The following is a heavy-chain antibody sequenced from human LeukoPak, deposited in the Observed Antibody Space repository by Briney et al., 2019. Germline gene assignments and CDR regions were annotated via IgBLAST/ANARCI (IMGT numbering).Heavy chain of an antibody. CDR2: ISSNGGST. CDR1: GFTFSSYA. CDR3: VKSSGVAAAGTELYYYYGMDV. D-gene: IGHD6-13*01. V-gene: IGHV3-64D*06. Sequence: GSLRLSCSASGFTFSSYAMHWVRQAPGKGLEYVSAISSNGGSTYYADSVKGRFTISRDNSKNTLYLQMSSLRAEDTAVYYCVKSSGVAAAGTELYYYYGMDVWVKAATVTVSS. J-gene: IGHJ6*04.